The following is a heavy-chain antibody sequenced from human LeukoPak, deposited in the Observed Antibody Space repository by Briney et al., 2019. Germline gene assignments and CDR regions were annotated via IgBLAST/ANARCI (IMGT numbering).Heavy chain of an antibody. D-gene: IGHD2-15*01. CDR2: ISNTGGST. Sequence: PGGSLTLSCEASGVSVNSYARRWVREAPGKGLEWVSAISNTGGSTYYADSVKGRFTISRDKSKNTLSLQMNSLRAEDTAVYYCAQQVGYCSSGSCYFTYWGQGTLVTVSS. CDR3: AQQVGYCSSGSCYFTY. V-gene: IGHV3-23*01. J-gene: IGHJ1*01. CDR1: GVSVNSYA.